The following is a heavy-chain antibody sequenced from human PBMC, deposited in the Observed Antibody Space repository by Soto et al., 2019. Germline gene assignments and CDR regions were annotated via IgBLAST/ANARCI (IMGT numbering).Heavy chain of an antibody. CDR3: ARKSPKGPSDY. V-gene: IGHV3-23*01. J-gene: IGHJ4*02. Sequence: GGSLRLSCAASGFTSSSYAMSWVRQAPGKGLEWVPAISGSGGSTYYADSVEGRFTISRDNSKNTLYLQMNSLRAEDTAVYYCARKSPKGPSDYWCQGTLDTVSS. CDR2: ISGSGGST. CDR1: GFTSSSYA.